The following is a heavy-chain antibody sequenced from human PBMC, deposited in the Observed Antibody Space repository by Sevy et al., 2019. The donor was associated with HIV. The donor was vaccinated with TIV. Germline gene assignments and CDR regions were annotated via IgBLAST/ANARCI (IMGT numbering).Heavy chain of an antibody. V-gene: IGHV3-48*03. D-gene: IGHD3-16*01. CDR3: ARAHWGNHDAFDI. CDR1: GFTFSSYE. J-gene: IGHJ3*02. Sequence: GGSLRLSCAASGFTFSSYEMKWVRQAPGKGLEWVSYISSSGSTIYYADSVKGRFTISRDNAKNSLYLQMNSLRAEDTAVYYCARAHWGNHDAFDIWGQGTMVTVSS. CDR2: ISSSGSTI.